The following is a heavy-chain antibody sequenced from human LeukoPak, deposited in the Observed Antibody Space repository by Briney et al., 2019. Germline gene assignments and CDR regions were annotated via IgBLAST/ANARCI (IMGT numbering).Heavy chain of an antibody. Sequence: GESLKISCKGSGYSVTSFWIGWVRQMPGKGLEWMGIIYPGDSDTRYSPSFQGQVTISADKSISTAYLQWSSLKASDTAMYYCARPGVPGSSLSAFDIWGQGTVLTVSS. CDR2: IYPGDSDT. CDR3: ARPGVPGSSLSAFDI. D-gene: IGHD2-2*01. CDR1: GYSVTSFW. V-gene: IGHV5-51*01. J-gene: IGHJ3*02.